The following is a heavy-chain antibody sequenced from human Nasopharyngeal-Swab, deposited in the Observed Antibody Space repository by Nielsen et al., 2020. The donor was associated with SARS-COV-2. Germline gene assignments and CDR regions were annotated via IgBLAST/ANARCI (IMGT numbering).Heavy chain of an antibody. Sequence: RQAPGKGLEWIGYIYYSGSTNYNPSLKSRVTISVDTSKNQFSLKLSSVTAADTAVYYCARVGTYYYDSSSHLNYYYYYYMDVWGKGTTVTVSS. J-gene: IGHJ6*03. CDR3: ARVGTYYYDSSSHLNYYYYYYMDV. CDR2: IYYSGST. V-gene: IGHV4-59*01. D-gene: IGHD3-22*01.